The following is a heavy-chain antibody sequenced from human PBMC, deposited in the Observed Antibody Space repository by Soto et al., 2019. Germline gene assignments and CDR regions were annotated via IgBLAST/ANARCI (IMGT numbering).Heavy chain of an antibody. D-gene: IGHD4-17*01. CDR2: ISAYNGNT. V-gene: IGHV1-18*01. J-gene: IGHJ4*02. CDR1: GYTFTSYG. CDR3: ARDSGGYAYGDYVVDY. Sequence: QVQLVQSGAEVKKPGASVKVSCKASGYTFTSYGISWVRQAPGQGLEWMGWISAYNGNTNYAQKLQGRVTMTTDTSTSTAYMELKSLGSGDTAVYYCARDSGGYAYGDYVVDYWGQGTLVTVSS.